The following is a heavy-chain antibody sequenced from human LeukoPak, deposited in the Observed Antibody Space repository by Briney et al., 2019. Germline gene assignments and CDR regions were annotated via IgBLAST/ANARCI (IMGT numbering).Heavy chain of an antibody. J-gene: IGHJ3*01. CDR1: GFTLSNYW. D-gene: IGHD3/OR15-3a*01. CDR2: ITKDGSAK. V-gene: IGHV3-7*01. Sequence: GGSLRLSCAASGFTLSNYWMTWVRQAPGKGRECMATITKDGSAKSYVDSVKGRFTISRDNAKNSVYLQMNSLRIEDTAIYYCADPDWGWGQGTMVIVSS. CDR3: ADPDWG.